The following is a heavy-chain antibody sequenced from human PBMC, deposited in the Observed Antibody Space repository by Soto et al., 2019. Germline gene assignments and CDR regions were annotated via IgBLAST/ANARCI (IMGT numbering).Heavy chain of an antibody. J-gene: IGHJ4*02. D-gene: IGHD4-17*01. CDR3: ARAGLRPLQFDY. Sequence: PSETLSLTCPVSGGSISSGDYYWSWIRQPPGKGLEWIGYIYYSGSTYYNPSLKSRVTISVDTSKNQFSLKLSSVTAADTAVYYCARAGLRPLQFDYWGQGTLVTVSS. V-gene: IGHV4-30-4*01. CDR1: GGSISSGDYY. CDR2: IYYSGST.